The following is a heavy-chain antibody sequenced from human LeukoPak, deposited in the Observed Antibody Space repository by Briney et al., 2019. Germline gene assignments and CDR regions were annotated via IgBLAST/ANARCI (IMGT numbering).Heavy chain of an antibody. CDR1: GYTFTSYG. J-gene: IGHJ4*02. V-gene: IGHV1-18*04. CDR3: ARDGSSSWYTS. Sequence: ASVKVSCKASGYTFTSYGISLVRQAPGQGLEWMGWIQPYSGNTNYAQKLQGRATMTTDTSTSTAYMDLRSLRSDDTAVYYCARDGSSSWYTSWGQGTLVTVSS. D-gene: IGHD6-13*01. CDR2: IQPYSGNT.